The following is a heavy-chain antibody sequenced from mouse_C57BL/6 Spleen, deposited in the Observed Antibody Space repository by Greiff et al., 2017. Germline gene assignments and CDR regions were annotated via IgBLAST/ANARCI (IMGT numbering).Heavy chain of an antibody. D-gene: IGHD3-1*01. Sequence: EVQLHQSGPELVKPGASVKISCKASGYTFTDYYMNWVKQSHGKSLEWIGDINPNNGGTSYNQKFKGKATLTVDKSSSTAYMELRSLTSEDSAVYYCARGLLYFDYWGQGTTLTVSS. V-gene: IGHV1-26*01. J-gene: IGHJ2*01. CDR1: GYTFTDYY. CDR3: ARGLLYFDY. CDR2: INPNNGGT.